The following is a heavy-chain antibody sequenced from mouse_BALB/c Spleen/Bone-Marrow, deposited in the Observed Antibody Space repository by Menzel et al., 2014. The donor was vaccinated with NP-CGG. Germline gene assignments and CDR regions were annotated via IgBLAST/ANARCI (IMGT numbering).Heavy chain of an antibody. CDR2: INPGSGGT. V-gene: IGHV1-54*01. Sequence: VMLVESGAELVRPGTSVKVSCKASGYAFTNYLIEWVKQRPGQGLEWIGVINPGSGGTNYNEKFKAKATLTADKSSSTAYMQLSSLTSDDSVVYFCARCLTGTSAMDYWGQGTSVTVSS. J-gene: IGHJ4*01. CDR3: ARCLTGTSAMDY. CDR1: GYAFTNYL. D-gene: IGHD4-1*01.